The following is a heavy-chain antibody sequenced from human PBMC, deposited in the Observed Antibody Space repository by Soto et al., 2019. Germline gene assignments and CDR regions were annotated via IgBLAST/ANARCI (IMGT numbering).Heavy chain of an antibody. J-gene: IGHJ5*02. CDR2: IYYSGST. CDR3: AREGARVNGDHEPPRWFDP. Sequence: QVQLQESGPGLVKPSQTLSLTCTVSGGSISSGGYYWSWIRQHPGKGLEWIGYIYYSGSTYYNPSLKSRVTISVDTSKNQFSLKLSSVTAADTAVYYCAREGARVNGDHEPPRWFDPWGQGTLVTVSS. D-gene: IGHD4-17*01. V-gene: IGHV4-31*03. CDR1: GGSISSGGYY.